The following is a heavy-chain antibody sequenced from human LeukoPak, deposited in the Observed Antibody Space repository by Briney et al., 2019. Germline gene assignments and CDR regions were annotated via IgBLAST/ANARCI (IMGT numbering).Heavy chain of an antibody. CDR1: GFSFDDYP. CDR3: ARDSPVGGVDY. Sequence: GGSLRLSCAASGFSFDDYPMHWVRQAPGKGLEWVSLINEDGGKTFYADSVRGRFTISRDNSKNSLYLQMNSLRAEDTAVYYCARDSPVGGVDYWGQGTLVTVSS. V-gene: IGHV3-43*02. D-gene: IGHD1-26*01. CDR2: INEDGGKT. J-gene: IGHJ4*02.